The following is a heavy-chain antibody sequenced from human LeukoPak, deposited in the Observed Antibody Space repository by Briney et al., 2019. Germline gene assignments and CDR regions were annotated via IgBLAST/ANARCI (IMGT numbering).Heavy chain of an antibody. CDR2: INHSGST. J-gene: IGHJ4*02. CDR1: GSTFSSYA. V-gene: IGHV4-34*01. Sequence: GSLRLSCAASGSTFSSYAMSWIRQPPGKGLEWIGEINHSGSTNYNPSLKSRVTISVDTSKNQFSLKLSSVTAADTAVYYCARRLSGSYHFDYWGQGTLVTVSS. CDR3: ARRLSGSYHFDY. D-gene: IGHD1-26*01.